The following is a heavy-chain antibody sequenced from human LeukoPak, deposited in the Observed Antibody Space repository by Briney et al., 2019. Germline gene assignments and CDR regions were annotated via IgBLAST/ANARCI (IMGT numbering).Heavy chain of an antibody. CDR2: IYYSGST. CDR1: GDSINNYY. Sequence: SETLSLTCNVPGDSINNYYWSWVRQPPGKGLEWIGYIYYSGSTNYNPTLKSRVTISKDPSKKQVALKLTSVTAADTAVYYCARGLNWLDPSSEGTLVTVSS. V-gene: IGHV4-59*01. CDR3: ARGLNWLDP. J-gene: IGHJ5*02.